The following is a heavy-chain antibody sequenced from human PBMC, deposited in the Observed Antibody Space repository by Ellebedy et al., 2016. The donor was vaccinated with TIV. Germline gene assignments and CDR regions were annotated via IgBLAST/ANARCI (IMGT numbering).Heavy chain of an antibody. J-gene: IGHJ6*02. CDR1: GYTFISYD. CDR2: MNPTSGNT. D-gene: IGHD2-15*01. Sequence: ASVKVSCKASGYTFISYDINWVRQAPGQGLEWMGWMNPTSGNTAYAQKFQGRVTITWNTSISTVYMELSSLRSEDTAVYYCARYGPPKYCSGDSCYSRVYYYYGMDVWGQGTTVTVSS. V-gene: IGHV1-8*03. CDR3: ARYGPPKYCSGDSCYSRVYYYYGMDV.